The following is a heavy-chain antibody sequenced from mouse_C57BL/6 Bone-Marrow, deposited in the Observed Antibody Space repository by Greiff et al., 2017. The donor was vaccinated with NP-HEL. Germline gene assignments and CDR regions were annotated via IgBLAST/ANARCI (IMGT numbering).Heavy chain of an antibody. Sequence: DVQLVESGPGLVKPSQSLSLTCSVTGYSITSGYYWNWIRQFPGNKLEWMGYISYDGSNNYNPSLKNRISITRDTSKNQFFLKLNSVTTEDTATYYCARSTVVVPFDYWGQGTTLTVSS. V-gene: IGHV3-6*01. CDR3: ARSTVVVPFDY. CDR1: GYSITSGYY. CDR2: ISYDGSN. J-gene: IGHJ2*01. D-gene: IGHD1-1*01.